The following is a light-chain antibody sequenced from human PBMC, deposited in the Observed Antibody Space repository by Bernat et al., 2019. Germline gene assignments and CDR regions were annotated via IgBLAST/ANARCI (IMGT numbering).Light chain of an antibody. Sequence: EIVLTQSPATLSLSPGERATLSRRASQSVSRYLAWYQQKPGQAPRLLIYDASNRATGIPVRFSGSGSGTDFTLTISSLVPEDFAVYYCQQRSSWPITFGQGTRLEIK. CDR1: QSVSRY. CDR3: QQRSSWPIT. J-gene: IGKJ5*01. V-gene: IGKV3-11*01. CDR2: DAS.